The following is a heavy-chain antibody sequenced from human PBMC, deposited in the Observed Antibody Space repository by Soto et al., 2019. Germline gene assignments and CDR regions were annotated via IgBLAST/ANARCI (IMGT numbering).Heavy chain of an antibody. CDR1: GGSISSGGYY. Sequence: PSETLSLTCTVSGGSISSGGYYWSWIRQHPGKGLEWIGYIYYSGSTYYNPSLKSRVTISVDTSKNQFSLKLSSVTAADTAVYYCARDGPQSTGWYFDLWGRGTLVTVSS. CDR3: ARDGPQSTGWYFDL. CDR2: IYYSGST. J-gene: IGHJ2*01. V-gene: IGHV4-31*03.